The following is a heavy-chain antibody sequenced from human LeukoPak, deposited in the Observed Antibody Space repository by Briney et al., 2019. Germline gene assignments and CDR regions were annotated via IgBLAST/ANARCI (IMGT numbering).Heavy chain of an antibody. V-gene: IGHV1-69*06. CDR3: ARSGPYYYDSSGSLDAFDI. J-gene: IGHJ3*02. CDR1: GGTFSNYA. Sequence: GASVKVSCKASGGTFSNYAISWVRQAPGQGLEWMGGIIPIFGTANYAQKFQGRVTITADKSTSIAYMELSSLRSEDTAVYYCARSGPYYYDSSGSLDAFDIWGQGTMVTVSS. D-gene: IGHD3-22*01. CDR2: IIPIFGTA.